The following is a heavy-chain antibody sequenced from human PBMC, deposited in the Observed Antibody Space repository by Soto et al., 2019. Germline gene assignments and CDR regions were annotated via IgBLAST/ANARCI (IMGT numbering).Heavy chain of an antibody. D-gene: IGHD3-10*02. J-gene: IGHJ6*02. CDR2: ISGSGGST. CDR3: AKYFRGLWSHYYYYGMDV. V-gene: IGHV3-23*01. CDR1: GFTFSSYA. Sequence: GGSLRLSCAASGFTFSSYAMSWVRQAPGKGLEWVSAISGSGGSTYYADSVKGRFTISRDNSKNTLYLQMNSLRAEDTAVYYCAKYFRGLWSHYYYYGMDVWGQGTTVTVSS.